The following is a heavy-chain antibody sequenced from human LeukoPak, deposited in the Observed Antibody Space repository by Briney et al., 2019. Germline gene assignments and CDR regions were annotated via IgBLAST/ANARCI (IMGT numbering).Heavy chain of an antibody. D-gene: IGHD1-26*01. Sequence: SVKVSCKASGYTFSSYAISWVRQAPGQGLEWMGGIIPIFGTANYAQKFQGRVTITTDESTSTAYMELSSLRSEDTAVYYCARGDIVGATTGYYYYMDVWGKGTTVTVSS. J-gene: IGHJ6*03. CDR1: GYTFSSYA. CDR2: IIPIFGTA. CDR3: ARGDIVGATTGYYYYMDV. V-gene: IGHV1-69*05.